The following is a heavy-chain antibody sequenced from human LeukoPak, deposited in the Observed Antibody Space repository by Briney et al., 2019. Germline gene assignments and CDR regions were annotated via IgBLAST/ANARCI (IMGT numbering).Heavy chain of an antibody. D-gene: IGHD2-21*02. CDR1: GFTFSSYG. CDR2: IWYDGSNK. V-gene: IGHV3-33*01. Sequence: GRSLRLSCAASGFTFSSYGMHWVRLAPGKGLEWVAVIWYDGSNKYYADSVKGRFTISRDNSKNTLYLQMNSLRAEDTAVYYCARGGDLGAFDIWGQGTMVTVSS. J-gene: IGHJ3*02. CDR3: ARGGDLGAFDI.